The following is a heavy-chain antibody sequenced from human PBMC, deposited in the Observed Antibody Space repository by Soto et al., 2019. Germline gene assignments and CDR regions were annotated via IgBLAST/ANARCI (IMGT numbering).Heavy chain of an antibody. CDR2: IYYRGNA. J-gene: IGHJ4*02. Sequence: QLQLQESGPGLVKPSETLSLTCSVSDDSINSDKYYWGWIRQPPGKGLEWIGSIYYRGNAYYNPFLQTRVTISLDKSKSQFSLKLNSVPAADSAVYFCARLEGLATISYYFDFWGPGALVTVSS. V-gene: IGHV4-39*01. CDR1: DDSINSDKYY. D-gene: IGHD3-9*01. CDR3: ARLEGLATISYYFDF.